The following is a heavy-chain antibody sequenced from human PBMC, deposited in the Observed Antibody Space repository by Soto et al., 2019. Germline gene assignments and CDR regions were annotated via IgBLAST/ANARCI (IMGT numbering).Heavy chain of an antibody. CDR3: ARTSHAFYCSGGSCHSYYYGMDV. D-gene: IGHD2-15*01. CDR2: IDWDDDK. V-gene: IGHV2-70*01. J-gene: IGHJ6*02. CDR1: GFSLSTSGMC. Sequence: SGPTLVNPTQTLTLTCTFSGFSLSTSGMCVSWIRQPPGKALEWLALIDWDDDKYYSTSLKTRLTTSKDTSKNQVVLTMTNMDPVDTATYYCARTSHAFYCSGGSCHSYYYGMDVWGQGTTVTVSS.